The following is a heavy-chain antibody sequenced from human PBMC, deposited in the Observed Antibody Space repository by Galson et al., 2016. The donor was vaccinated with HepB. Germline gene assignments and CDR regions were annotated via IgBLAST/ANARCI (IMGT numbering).Heavy chain of an antibody. Sequence: LRLSCAASGSTFEDYVIHWVRQPPGKGLEWVSLVNWDGSATFYTDSVKGRFTISRDNRQNSLYLQMNSLTTEDTAFYFCAKASGGDYFFEHWGQGSLVTVSS. CDR2: VNWDGSAT. V-gene: IGHV3-43D*03. CDR1: GSTFEDYV. D-gene: IGHD6-19*01. CDR3: AKASGGDYFFEH. J-gene: IGHJ4*02.